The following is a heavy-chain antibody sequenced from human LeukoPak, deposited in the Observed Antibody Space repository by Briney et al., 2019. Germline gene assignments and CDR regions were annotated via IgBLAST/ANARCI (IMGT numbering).Heavy chain of an antibody. CDR3: ADTSGF. CDR2: IIHILGIA. Sequence: SSVKVSCKASGCTFSSYAISWVRQAPGQGLEWMGRIIHILGIANYAQKFQGRVAITADKSTSTAYMELSSLRSEDTAVYYCADTSGFWGQGTLVTVSS. J-gene: IGHJ4*02. D-gene: IGHD6-19*01. CDR1: GCTFSSYA. V-gene: IGHV1-69*04.